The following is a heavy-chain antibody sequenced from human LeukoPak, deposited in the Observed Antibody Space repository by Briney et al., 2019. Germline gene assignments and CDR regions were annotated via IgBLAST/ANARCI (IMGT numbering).Heavy chain of an antibody. CDR1: GGSFSGYY. V-gene: IGHV4-34*01. Sequence: SETLSLTCAVYGGSFSGYYWSWIRQPPGKGLEWIGEINHSGSINYNPSLKSRVTISVDTSKNQFSLKLSSVTAADTAVYYCASRRRGYCSGGSCFPVHYWGQGTLVTVSS. J-gene: IGHJ4*02. CDR3: ASRRRGYCSGGSCFPVHY. CDR2: INHSGSI. D-gene: IGHD2-15*01.